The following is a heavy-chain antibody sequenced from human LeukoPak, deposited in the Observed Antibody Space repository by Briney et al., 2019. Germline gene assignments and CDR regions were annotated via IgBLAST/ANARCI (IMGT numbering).Heavy chain of an antibody. J-gene: IGHJ6*02. D-gene: IGHD7-27*01. CDR3: ARERIFSGYNYGMDV. CDR1: GFTFSSYS. Sequence: GGSLRLSCAASGFTFSSYSMNWVRQAPGKGLEWVSSISSSSSYIYYADSVKGRFTISRDNAKNSLYLQMNSLRAEDTAVYYCARERIFSGYNYGMDVWGQGTTVTVSS. V-gene: IGHV3-21*04. CDR2: ISSSSSYI.